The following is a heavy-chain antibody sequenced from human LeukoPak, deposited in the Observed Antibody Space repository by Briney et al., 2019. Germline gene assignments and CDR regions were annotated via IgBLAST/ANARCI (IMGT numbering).Heavy chain of an antibody. CDR3: AKEGSWSPYFDY. D-gene: IGHD3-3*01. J-gene: IGHJ4*02. Sequence: GGSLRLSCAASGFTFSSYGMHWVRQAPGKGLEWVAGISYDGSNKYYADSVKGRFTISRDNSNNTLYLQMNSLRAEDTAVYYCAKEGSWSPYFDYWGQGTLVTVSS. CDR1: GFTFSSYG. CDR2: ISYDGSNK. V-gene: IGHV3-30*18.